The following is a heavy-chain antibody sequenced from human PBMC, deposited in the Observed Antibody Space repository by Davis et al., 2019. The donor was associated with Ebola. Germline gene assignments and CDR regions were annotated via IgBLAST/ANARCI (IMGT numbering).Heavy chain of an antibody. Sequence: MPGGSLRLSCTVSGYSIGSGYYWGWIRQPPGKGLEWIGSIYLTGKTYYNPSLKSRITISVDTSKNQFSLKLSSVTAADTAVYYCARASDSSGIDYWGQGTLVTVSS. CDR1: GYSIGSGYY. CDR3: ARASDSSGIDY. J-gene: IGHJ4*02. D-gene: IGHD3-22*01. V-gene: IGHV4-38-2*02. CDR2: IYLTGKT.